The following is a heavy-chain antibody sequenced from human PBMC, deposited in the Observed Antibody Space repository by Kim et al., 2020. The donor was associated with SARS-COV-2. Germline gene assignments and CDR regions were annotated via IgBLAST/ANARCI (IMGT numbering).Heavy chain of an antibody. D-gene: IGHD3-9*01. J-gene: IGHJ4*02. CDR2: IKHDGSDK. Sequence: GGSLRLSCTASGFTFSSHWMSWFRQAPGKGLEWVANIKHDGSDKFYVDSVRGRFTISRDNAKDSLYLQMNSLRAEDTAIYYCARNGRTGDYWGQGTLVTVSS. CDR3: ARNGRTGDY. CDR1: GFTFSSHW. V-gene: IGHV3-7*03.